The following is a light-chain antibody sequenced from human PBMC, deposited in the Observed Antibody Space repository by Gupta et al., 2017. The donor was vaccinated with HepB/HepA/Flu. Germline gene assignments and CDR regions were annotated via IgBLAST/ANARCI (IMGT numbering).Light chain of an antibody. J-gene: IGLJ1*01. Sequence: SYELTQPPSVSVSPGQTASITCSGDTLGDKYTSWYQQKPGQSPALVIYQNTKRPSGIPERFSGSNSGNTATLTISGTQTMDEADYHCQAWDRSSYAFGTGTKVTVL. CDR1: TLGDKY. V-gene: IGLV3-1*01. CDR3: QAWDRSSYA. CDR2: QNT.